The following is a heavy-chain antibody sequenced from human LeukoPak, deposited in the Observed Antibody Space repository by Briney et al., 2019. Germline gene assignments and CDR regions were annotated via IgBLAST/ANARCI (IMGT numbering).Heavy chain of an antibody. Sequence: SETLSLTCTVSGGSVSSGSYYWSWIRQPPGKGLEWIGYIYYSGSTNYNPSLKSRVTISVDTSKNQFSLKLSSVTAAVTAVYYCARTLRGYSGYDSLGVQEFDYWGQGTLVTVSS. CDR1: GGSVSSGSYY. CDR2: IYYSGST. V-gene: IGHV4-61*01. J-gene: IGHJ4*02. CDR3: ARTLRGYSGYDSLGVQEFDY. D-gene: IGHD5-12*01.